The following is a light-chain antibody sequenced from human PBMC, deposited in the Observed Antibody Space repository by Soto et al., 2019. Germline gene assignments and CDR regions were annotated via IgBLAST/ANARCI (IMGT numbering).Light chain of an antibody. CDR2: EVS. CDR3: SSFTSSRTDV. V-gene: IGLV2-14*01. J-gene: IGLJ1*01. Sequence: QSALTQPASVSGSPGQSITISCTGTTSDVGGYNYVSWYQQHPGKAPKLMIYEVSNRPSGVSNRFSGSKSGNTASLTISGLQPEDEADYYCSSFTSSRTDVFGTGTKLTVL. CDR1: TSDVGGYNY.